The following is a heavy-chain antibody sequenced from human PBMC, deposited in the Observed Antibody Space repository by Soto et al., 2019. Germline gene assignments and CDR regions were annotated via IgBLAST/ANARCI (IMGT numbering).Heavy chain of an antibody. V-gene: IGHV1-69*13. CDR3: ARRPFGSGYYRFDT. Sequence: SVEVSSKGAGGRFSGYASRWVGQAPGQGLEWMGGIIPIFGTANCAQKFQGRVTITADESTSTAYMELSSLRSEDTAVYYCARRPFGSGYYRFDTWGQGTLVTVSS. D-gene: IGHD3-3*01. CDR1: GGRFSGYA. J-gene: IGHJ5*02. CDR2: IIPIFGTA.